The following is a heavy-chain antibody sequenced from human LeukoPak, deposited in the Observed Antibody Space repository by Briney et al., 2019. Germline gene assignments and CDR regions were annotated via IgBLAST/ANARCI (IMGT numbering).Heavy chain of an antibody. CDR2: IYYSGST. Sequence: SETLSLTCTVSGGSISSSSYYRGWIRQPPGKGLEWIGSIYYSGSTYYNPSLKSRVTISVDTSKNQFSLKLSSVTAADTAVYYCARHPASRDGYNLRSGYFDYWGQGTLVTVSS. CDR3: ARHPASRDGYNLRSGYFDY. J-gene: IGHJ4*02. V-gene: IGHV4-39*01. D-gene: IGHD5-24*01. CDR1: GGSISSSSYY.